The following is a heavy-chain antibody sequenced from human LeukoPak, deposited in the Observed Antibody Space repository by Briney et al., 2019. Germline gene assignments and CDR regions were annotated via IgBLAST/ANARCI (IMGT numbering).Heavy chain of an antibody. J-gene: IGHJ6*04. D-gene: IGHD3-9*01. CDR3: ARLLRYFDWAYGMDV. CDR2: LIPIFGTA. CDR1: GGTFSSYA. Sequence: GASVKVSCTASGGTFSSYAISWVRQAPGQGLEWMGGLIPIFGTANYAQKFQGRVTITADESTSTAYMELSSLRSEDTAVYYCARLLRYFDWAYGMDVWGKGTTVTVSS. V-gene: IGHV1-69*13.